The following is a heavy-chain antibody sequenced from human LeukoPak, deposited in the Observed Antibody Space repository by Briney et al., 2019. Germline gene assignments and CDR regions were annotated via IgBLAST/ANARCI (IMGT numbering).Heavy chain of an antibody. CDR1: GYSISSGYY. J-gene: IGHJ6*03. CDR2: IYYSGST. D-gene: IGHD2-2*01. V-gene: IGHV4-38-2*02. Sequence: PSETLSLTCTVSGYSISSGYYWGWIRQPPGKGLEWIGYIYYSGSTYYNPSLKSRVTISVDTSKNQFSLKLSSVTAADTAVYYCASLGVVPAAMLDYYYYYMDVWGKGTTVTVSS. CDR3: ASLGVVPAAMLDYYYYYMDV.